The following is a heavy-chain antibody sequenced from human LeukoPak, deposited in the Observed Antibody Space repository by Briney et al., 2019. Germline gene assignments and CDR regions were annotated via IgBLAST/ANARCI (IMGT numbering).Heavy chain of an antibody. V-gene: IGHV3-15*01. CDR2: MRSKTDGGTT. J-gene: IGHJ4*02. CDR1: GXTSXNAW. Sequence: SGGSLRLSCAASGXTSXNAWXXWXXXAXGXGLXWVXXMRSKTDGGTTDYAAPVKGRFTISRDDSQNTLYLQMNSLKTEDTAVYYCTTGAPRAYSGSYSNCWGQGTLVTVSS. CDR3: TTGAPRAYSGSYSNC. D-gene: IGHD1-26*01.